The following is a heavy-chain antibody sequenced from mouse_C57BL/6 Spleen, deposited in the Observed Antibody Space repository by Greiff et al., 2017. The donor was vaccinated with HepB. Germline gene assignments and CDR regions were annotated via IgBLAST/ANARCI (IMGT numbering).Heavy chain of an antibody. J-gene: IGHJ2*01. CDR2: IYPGDGDT. Sequence: VQLQQSGPELVKPGASVKISCKASGYAFSSSWMNWVKQRPGKGLEWIGRIYPGDGDTNYNGKFKGKATLTADKSSSTAYMQLSSLTSEDSAVYFCARELGLDGYFDYWGQGTTLTVSS. D-gene: IGHD4-1*01. V-gene: IGHV1-82*01. CDR1: GYAFSSSW. CDR3: ARELGLDGYFDY.